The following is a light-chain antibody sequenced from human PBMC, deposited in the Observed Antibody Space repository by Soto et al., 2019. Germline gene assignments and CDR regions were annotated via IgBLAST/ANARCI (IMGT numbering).Light chain of an antibody. CDR1: QTISTY. Sequence: DIQMTQSPSPLSASVGDRVTITCRASQTISTYLDLYHQKRVKAPELLIYDASSLQSGVPSRFSGSGSGTDFTLTISSLQPEDFGTYYCQPSFSTPRTFGQGTKVDIK. CDR2: DAS. CDR3: QPSFSTPRT. V-gene: IGKV1-39*01. J-gene: IGKJ1*01.